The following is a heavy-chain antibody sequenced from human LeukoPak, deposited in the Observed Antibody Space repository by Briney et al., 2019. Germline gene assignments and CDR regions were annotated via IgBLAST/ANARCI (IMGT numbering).Heavy chain of an antibody. CDR3: ARVGSGYDLYYYYYMDV. V-gene: IGHV1-18*01. D-gene: IGHD5-12*01. J-gene: IGHJ6*03. CDR1: GYTYTSYG. Sequence: ASVKVSCKASGYTYTSYGISWVRQAAGQGLEWMGWISAYNGNTNYAQKLQGRVTMTTDTSTSTAYMELRSLRSDDTAVYYCARVGSGYDLYYYYYMDVWGKGTTVTVSS. CDR2: ISAYNGNT.